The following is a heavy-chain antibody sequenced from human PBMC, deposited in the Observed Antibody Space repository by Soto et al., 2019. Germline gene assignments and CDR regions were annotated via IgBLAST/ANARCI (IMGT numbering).Heavy chain of an antibody. CDR3: ARRGSGSYYDY. V-gene: IGHV3-23*01. Sequence: VQLLESGGGLVQPGGSLRLSCAASGFTFSSYAMRWVRQAPVKGLEWVSAISGSGGSTYYADSVKGRFIISRDNSKNTLYLQMNSLRAEDTAVYYCARRGSGSYYDYWGQGTLVTVSS. D-gene: IGHD1-26*01. CDR2: ISGSGGST. CDR1: GFTFSSYA. J-gene: IGHJ4*02.